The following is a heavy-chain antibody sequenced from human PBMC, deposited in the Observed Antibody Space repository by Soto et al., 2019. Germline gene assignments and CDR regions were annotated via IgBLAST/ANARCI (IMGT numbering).Heavy chain of an antibody. D-gene: IGHD3-3*01. Sequence: ASVKVSCKASGYTFTSYGISWVRQAPGQGLEWMGWISAYNGNTNYAQKLQGRVTMTTDTSTSTAYMELRSLRSDDTAVYYCAIISIFGVAPFHHYYMDVWGKGTTVTVSS. CDR1: GYTFTSYG. CDR2: ISAYNGNT. V-gene: IGHV1-18*01. CDR3: AIISIFGVAPFHHYYMDV. J-gene: IGHJ6*03.